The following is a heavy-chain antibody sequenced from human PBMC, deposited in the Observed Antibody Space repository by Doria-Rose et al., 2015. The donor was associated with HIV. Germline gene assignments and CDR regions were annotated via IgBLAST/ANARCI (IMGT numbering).Heavy chain of an antibody. V-gene: IGHV3-33*01. CDR2: IWYDGSNK. CDR3: ARDRADYYDSSGSDAFDI. D-gene: IGHD3-22*01. CDR1: GFTLSSYG. J-gene: IGHJ3*02. Sequence: GVVQPGRSLRLSCAASGFTLSSYGMHWVRQAPGRGLEWVAVIWYDGSNKYYADSVKGRFTISRDNSKNTLYLQMNSLRAEDTAVYYCARDRADYYDSSGSDAFDIWGQGTMVTVSS.